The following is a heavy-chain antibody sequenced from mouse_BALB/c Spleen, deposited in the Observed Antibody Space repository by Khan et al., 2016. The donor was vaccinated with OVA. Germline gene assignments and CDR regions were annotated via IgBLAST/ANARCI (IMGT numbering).Heavy chain of an antibody. CDR3: ARSPYGNFAY. Sequence: EVQLVESGGDLVKPGGSLKLSCAASGFTFSTFAMSWVRQTPEKRLEWVATIRSDGDYTYYPDNVTGRFTISRDNAKNTLYLQMSGLRSEDTAMYYCARSPYGNFAYWGQGTLVTVSA. V-gene: IGHV5-9-3*01. D-gene: IGHD2-1*01. CDR1: GFTFSTFA. J-gene: IGHJ3*01. CDR2: IRSDGDYT.